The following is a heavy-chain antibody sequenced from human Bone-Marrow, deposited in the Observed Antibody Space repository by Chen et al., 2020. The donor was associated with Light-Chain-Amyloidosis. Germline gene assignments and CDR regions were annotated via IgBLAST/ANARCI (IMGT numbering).Heavy chain of an antibody. J-gene: IGHJ4*02. V-gene: IGHV5-51*01. Sequence: SCKGSGYTFPNYWIGWVRQMPGKGLEWMGVIYPDDSDARYSPSFEGKVTISADKSITTAYLQWRSLKASDTAMYYCARRRDGYNFDYWGQGTLVTVSS. CDR3: ARRRDGYNFDY. CDR2: IYPDDSDA. D-gene: IGHD5-12*01. CDR1: GYTFPNYW.